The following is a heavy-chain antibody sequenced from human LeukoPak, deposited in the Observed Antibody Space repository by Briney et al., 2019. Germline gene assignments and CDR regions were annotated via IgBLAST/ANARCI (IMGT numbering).Heavy chain of an antibody. CDR1: GGTFSSYA. J-gene: IGHJ4*02. D-gene: IGHD3-10*01. CDR3: ARIDLAYGSGTYYSSYFEY. CDR2: IIPIFGTA. V-gene: IGHV1-69*05. Sequence: SVKVSCRASGGTFSSYAISWVRQAPGQGLEWMGRIIPIFGTANYAQKFQGRVTVTTETSTRTAYMELRSLRSDDAAVYYCARIDLAYGSGTYYSSYFEYWGQGTLVTVSS.